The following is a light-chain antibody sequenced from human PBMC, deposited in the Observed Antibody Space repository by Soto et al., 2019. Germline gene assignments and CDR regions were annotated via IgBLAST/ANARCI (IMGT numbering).Light chain of an antibody. Sequence: EIVLTQSPGTLSLSPGERVTLSCRASQSVSSSYLAWYQQKPGQAPRLLIYGASSRATGIPDRFSGSGSGTDFTLTISRLEPEDVAVYYCQQYGSSPPYTFGQGTKLEIK. CDR3: QQYGSSPPYT. CDR1: QSVSSSY. CDR2: GAS. V-gene: IGKV3-20*01. J-gene: IGKJ2*01.